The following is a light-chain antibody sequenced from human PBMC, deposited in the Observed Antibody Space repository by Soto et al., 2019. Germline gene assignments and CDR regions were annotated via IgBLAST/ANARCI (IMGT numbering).Light chain of an antibody. CDR1: QGISSY. CDR3: QHLDSYST. CDR2: AAS. V-gene: IGKV1-9*01. Sequence: DIQLTQSPSFLSASVGDRVTITCRASQGISSYLAWYQQKPGKAPKLLIYAASTLQSGVPSRFSGSGSGTEFTLTISSLQPGDFANYYCQHLDSYSTFGQGTRLEIK. J-gene: IGKJ5*01.